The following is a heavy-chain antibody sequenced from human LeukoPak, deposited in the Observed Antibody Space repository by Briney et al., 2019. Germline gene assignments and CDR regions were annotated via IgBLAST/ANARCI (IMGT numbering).Heavy chain of an antibody. CDR1: GFTFSSYE. V-gene: IGHV3-48*03. D-gene: IGHD6-19*01. CDR2: ISSSGSTI. J-gene: IGHJ4*02. CDR3: ARESRSSGWDYFDY. Sequence: PGGSLRLSRAASGFTFSSYEMNWVRHAPGRGLEWVSYISSSGSTIYYADSVKGRFTIFRDNAKNSLYLQMNSLRAEDTAVYYCARESRSSGWDYFDYWGQGTPVTVSS.